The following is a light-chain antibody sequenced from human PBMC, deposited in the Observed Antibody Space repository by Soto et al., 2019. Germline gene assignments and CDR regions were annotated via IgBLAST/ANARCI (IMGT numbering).Light chain of an antibody. CDR1: QNINSN. CDR3: QQYNNWPPRYT. V-gene: IGKV3D-15*01. J-gene: IGKJ5*01. CDR2: DAS. Sequence: EVVMTQSPDTLSVSPGERATLSCRASQNINSNLAWYQQKPGQAPRLLIYDASIRATGIPARFSGSGSGTEFALTIAGLESEDFAVYYCQQYNNWPPRYTFGQGTRLEIK.